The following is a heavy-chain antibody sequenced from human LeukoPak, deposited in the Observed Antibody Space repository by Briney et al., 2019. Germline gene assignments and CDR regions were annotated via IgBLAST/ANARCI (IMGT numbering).Heavy chain of an antibody. V-gene: IGHV1-69*13. J-gene: IGHJ5*02. CDR3: ARDQRRLLWFGELLA. CDR1: GGTLSSYA. D-gene: IGHD3-10*01. CDR2: IIPIFGTA. Sequence: ASVKVSCKASGGTLSSYAISWVRQAPGQGLEWMGGIIPIFGTANYAQKFQGRVTITADESTSTAYMELSSLRSEDTAVYYCARDQRRLLWFGELLAWGQGTLVTVSS.